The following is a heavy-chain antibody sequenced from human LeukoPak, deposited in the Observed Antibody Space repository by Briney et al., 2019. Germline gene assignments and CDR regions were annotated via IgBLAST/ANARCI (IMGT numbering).Heavy chain of an antibody. V-gene: IGHV6-1*01. CDR2: TYYRSKWYN. J-gene: IGHJ6*02. D-gene: IGHD3-10*01. CDR3: ARSPPVLSGGMDV. CDR1: GDSVSSNSAA. Sequence: SQTLSLTCAISGDSVSSNSAAWNWIRQSPSRGLEWRGRTYYRSKWYNDYAVSVKSRIPINPATSRNQFSLQLNSVAPEDTAVYYCARSPPVLSGGMDVWGQGTTVTVSS.